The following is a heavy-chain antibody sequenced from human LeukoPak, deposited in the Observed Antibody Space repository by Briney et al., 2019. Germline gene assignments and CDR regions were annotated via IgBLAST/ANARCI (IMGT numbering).Heavy chain of an antibody. V-gene: IGHV1-46*01. D-gene: IGHD5-12*01. Sequence: ASVKYTFKSSGYSFSRYFMHWVGQPPGQGLEWMGIIIPSDGSTSYAQKFQGRVTMTRDTSTSTVHMELSSLRSEDTAVYYCARGTKGYPNYFDYWGQGTMVTVSS. CDR3: ARGTKGYPNYFDY. CDR1: GYSFSRYF. CDR2: IIPSDGST. J-gene: IGHJ4*03.